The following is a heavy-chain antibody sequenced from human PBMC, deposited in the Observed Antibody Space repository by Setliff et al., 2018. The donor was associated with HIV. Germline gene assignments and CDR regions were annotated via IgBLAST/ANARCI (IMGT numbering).Heavy chain of an antibody. J-gene: IGHJ6*02. Sequence: GSLRLSCRASGFTFSDFWISWVRQCPGKGLEWVANIKGDGSEKYYADSVKGRFTVSRDNAKNSLFLELNNLRGEDTAVYYCAREGGAHDWLLYYYYYGLDVWGRGTTVTVSS. D-gene: IGHD3-9*01. CDR1: GFTFSDFW. V-gene: IGHV3-7*01. CDR2: IKGDGSEK. CDR3: AREGGAHDWLLYYYYYGLDV.